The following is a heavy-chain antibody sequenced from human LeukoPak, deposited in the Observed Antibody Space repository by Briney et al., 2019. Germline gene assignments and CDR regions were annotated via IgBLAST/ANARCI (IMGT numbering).Heavy chain of an antibody. CDR3: ASARRSIAVAGRPYYYYMDV. CDR1: GGSIGSYY. CDR2: VFYSGNT. J-gene: IGHJ6*03. V-gene: IGHV4-59*01. Sequence: SELLSLTCTFSGGSIGSYYWNWIRQPPGKGLEWIGYVFYSGNTNYNPSLKSRVTISVDTSKNQFSLKLSSVTAADTAVYYCASARRSIAVAGRPYYYYMDVWGKGTTVTVSS. D-gene: IGHD6-19*01.